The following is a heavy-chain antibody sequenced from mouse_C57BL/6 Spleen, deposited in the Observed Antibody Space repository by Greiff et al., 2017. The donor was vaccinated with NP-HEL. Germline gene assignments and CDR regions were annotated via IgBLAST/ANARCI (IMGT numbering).Heavy chain of an antibody. CDR2: IYPRSGNT. D-gene: IGHD2-1*01. CDR1: GYTFTSYG. Sequence: VKLQQSGAELARPGASVKLSCKASGYTFTSYGISWVKQRTGQGLEWIGEIYPRSGNTYYNEKFKGKATLTADKSSSTAYMELRSLTSEDSAVYFCARPPIYYGNHLYYAMDYWGQGTSVTVSS. V-gene: IGHV1-81*01. CDR3: ARPPIYYGNHLYYAMDY. J-gene: IGHJ4*01.